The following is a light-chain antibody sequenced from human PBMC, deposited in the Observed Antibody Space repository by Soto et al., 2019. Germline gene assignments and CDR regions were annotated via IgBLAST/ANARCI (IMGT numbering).Light chain of an antibody. J-gene: IGKJ2*01. Sequence: DIQLTQSPSSLSASVGDRVTITCRASQSLSTLLAWYQQKPGKAPRLLIYHTSSLETGVPSRFSGSGSGTEFALTISSLQPEDFATYYCQEYTSFSYTFGQGTRLELE. V-gene: IGKV1-5*01. CDR2: HTS. CDR3: QEYTSFSYT. CDR1: QSLSTL.